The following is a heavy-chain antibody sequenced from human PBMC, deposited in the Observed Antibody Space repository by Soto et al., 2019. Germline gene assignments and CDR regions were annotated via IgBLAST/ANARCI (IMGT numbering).Heavy chain of an antibody. D-gene: IGHD3-10*01. CDR3: ARGPRVLLWFGELFGY. Sequence: SETLSLTCAVYGWSFSGYYWSWIRQPTGKGLEWIGEINHSGSTNYNPSLKSRVTISVDTSKNQFSLKLSSVTAADTAVYYCARGPRVLLWFGELFGYWGQGTLVTVSS. CDR1: GWSFSGYY. CDR2: INHSGST. J-gene: IGHJ4*02. V-gene: IGHV4-34*01.